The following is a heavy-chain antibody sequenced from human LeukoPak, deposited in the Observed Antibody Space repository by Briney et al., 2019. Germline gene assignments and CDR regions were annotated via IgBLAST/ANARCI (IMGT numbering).Heavy chain of an antibody. CDR2: IYHSGGT. CDR3: ARLGYDSSGYYSIRGFDY. D-gene: IGHD3-22*01. Sequence: SGTLSLTCAVSGGSISSSNWWSWVRQPPGKGLEWIGEIYHSGGTNYNPSLKSRVTISVDTSKNQFSLKLSSVTAADTAVYYCARLGYDSSGYYSIRGFDYWGQGTLVTVSS. V-gene: IGHV4-4*02. J-gene: IGHJ4*02. CDR1: GGSISSSNW.